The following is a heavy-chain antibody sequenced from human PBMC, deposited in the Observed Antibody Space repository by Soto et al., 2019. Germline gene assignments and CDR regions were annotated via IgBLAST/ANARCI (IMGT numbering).Heavy chain of an antibody. D-gene: IGHD4-17*01. V-gene: IGHV4-34*01. J-gene: IGHJ4*02. Sequence: SETLSLTCAVYVGSFSGYYWSWIRQPPGKWLEWIGEMNHSGSTNXXPSLKSRVXISVDTSKNQFXLKLSXVTSADTAVYYCAGRLDYGEYDYWRQGTLVTVSS. CDR1: VGSFSGYY. CDR3: AGRLDYGEYDY. CDR2: MNHSGST.